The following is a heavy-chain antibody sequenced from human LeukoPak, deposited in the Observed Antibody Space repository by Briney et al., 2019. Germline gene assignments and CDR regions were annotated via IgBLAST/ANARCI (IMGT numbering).Heavy chain of an antibody. J-gene: IGHJ3*02. Sequence: PPETLSLTCTVSGGSTSSHYWSWIRQPPGKGLEWIGYIYYSGSTNYNPSLKSRVTISVDTSKNQFSLKLSSVTAADTAVYYCARELVGATENAFDIWGQGTMVTVSS. CDR3: ARELVGATENAFDI. CDR2: IYYSGST. V-gene: IGHV4-59*11. D-gene: IGHD1-26*01. CDR1: GGSTSSHY.